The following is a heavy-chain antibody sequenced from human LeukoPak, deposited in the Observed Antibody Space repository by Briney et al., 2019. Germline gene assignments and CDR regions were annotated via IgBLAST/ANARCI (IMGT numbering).Heavy chain of an antibody. D-gene: IGHD1-26*01. CDR3: AKDLSELGATTDWYFDL. Sequence: PGGSLRLSCAASGFTFDDYAMHWVRQAPGKGLEWVSGISWNSGSIGYADSVKGRFTISRDNAKNSLYLQMNSLRAEDTALYYCAKDLSELGATTDWYFDLWGRGTLVTVSS. J-gene: IGHJ2*01. CDR1: GFTFDDYA. CDR2: ISWNSGSI. V-gene: IGHV3-9*01.